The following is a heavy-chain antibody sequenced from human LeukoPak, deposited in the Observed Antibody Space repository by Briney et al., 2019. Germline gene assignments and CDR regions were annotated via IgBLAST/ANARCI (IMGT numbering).Heavy chain of an antibody. V-gene: IGHV3-49*04. CDR2: IRSKSYGGTT. CDR1: GFTFADYA. J-gene: IGHJ6*02. D-gene: IGHD3-3*01. Sequence: GGSLRLSCTVSGFTFADYAISWVRQAPGKGLEWVGFIRSKSYGGTTEYAASVKGRFTISGDDSKNTLYLQMNSLRAEDTAVYYCARDRGRFLEWNQFGDGMDVWGQGTTVTVSS. CDR3: ARDRGRFLEWNQFGDGMDV.